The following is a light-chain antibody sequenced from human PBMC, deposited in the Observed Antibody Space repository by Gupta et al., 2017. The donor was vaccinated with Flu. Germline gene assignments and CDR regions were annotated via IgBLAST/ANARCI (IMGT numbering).Light chain of an antibody. CDR3: GAWDDNLSVNWV. Sequence: QSALTQPPSASGTPGQRVTILCSGRSSNIGSNNVDWYQQRPGTAPKHLIYRNNQLTTGVPDGFSGSKSGTSASLAISGLRSEEDADYYCGAWDDNLSVNWVFGGGTKLTVL. V-gene: IGLV1-47*01. CDR1: SSNIGSNN. CDR2: RNN. J-gene: IGLJ3*02.